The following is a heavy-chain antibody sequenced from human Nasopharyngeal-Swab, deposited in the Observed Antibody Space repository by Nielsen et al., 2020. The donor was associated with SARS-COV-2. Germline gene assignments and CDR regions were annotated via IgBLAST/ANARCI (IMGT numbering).Heavy chain of an antibody. CDR2: IYYSGST. V-gene: IGHV4-39*01. Sequence: GSLRLSCTVSGGSISSSSYYWGWIRQPPGKGLEWIGSIYYSGSTYYNPSPKSRVTISVDTSKNQFSLKLSSVTAADTAVYYCARHKYCSSTSCYFRREKASYYYMDVWGKGTTVTVSS. J-gene: IGHJ6*03. CDR3: ARHKYCSSTSCYFRREKASYYYMDV. CDR1: GGSISSSSYY. D-gene: IGHD2-2*01.